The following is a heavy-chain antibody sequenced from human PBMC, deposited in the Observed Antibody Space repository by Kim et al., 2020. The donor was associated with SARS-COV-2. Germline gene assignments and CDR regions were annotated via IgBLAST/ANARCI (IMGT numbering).Heavy chain of an antibody. CDR3: AREADYGDYEGRHFDY. J-gene: IGHJ4*02. D-gene: IGHD4-17*01. V-gene: IGHV4-59*01. Sequence: SLTSRVTISVDTSKNQFSLKLSSVTAADTAVYYCAREADYGDYEGRHFDYWGQGTLVTVSS.